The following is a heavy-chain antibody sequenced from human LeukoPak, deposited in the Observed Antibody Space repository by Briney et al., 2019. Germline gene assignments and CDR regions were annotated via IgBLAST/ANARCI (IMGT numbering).Heavy chain of an antibody. V-gene: IGHV3-21*01. D-gene: IGHD3-16*02. CDR2: ISSSSSYI. CDR3: ARDRAYSYRLAPYYFDY. Sequence: GGSLRLSCAASGFTFSSYSMNWVRQAPGKGLEWVSSISSSSSYIYYADSVKGRFTISRDNAKNSLYLQMNSLRAEDTAVYYCARDRAYSYRLAPYYFDYWGQGTLVTVSS. CDR1: GFTFSSYS. J-gene: IGHJ4*02.